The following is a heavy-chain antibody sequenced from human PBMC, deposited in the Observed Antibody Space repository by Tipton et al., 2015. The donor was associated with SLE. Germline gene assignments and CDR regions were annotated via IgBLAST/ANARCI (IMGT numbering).Heavy chain of an antibody. CDR3: ARGSITIFGVVITPPDY. Sequence: TLSLTCTVSGGSISSYYWSWIRQPPGKGLEWIGYIYYSGSTNYNPSLKSRVTISVDTSKNQFSLKLSSVTAADTAVYYCARGSITIFGVVITPPDYWGQGTLVTVSS. V-gene: IGHV4-59*08. D-gene: IGHD3-3*01. CDR2: IYYSGST. J-gene: IGHJ4*02. CDR1: GGSISSYY.